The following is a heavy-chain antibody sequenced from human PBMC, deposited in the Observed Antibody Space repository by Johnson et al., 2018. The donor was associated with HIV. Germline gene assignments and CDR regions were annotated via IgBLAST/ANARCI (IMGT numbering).Heavy chain of an antibody. J-gene: IGHJ3*02. V-gene: IGHV3-66*01. CDR2: IYSGGST. CDR1: GFTVSSNY. CDR3: TTDPGSWVVSAYSHAFDI. Sequence: VQLEESGGGSVKPGGSLRLSCAASGFTVSSNYMSWVRQAPGKGLEWVSVIYSGGSTYYADSVKGRFTISRDNSKNTLYLQMNSLKTEDTAVYYCTTDPGSWVVSAYSHAFDIWGQGTMVTVSS. D-gene: IGHD2-21*01.